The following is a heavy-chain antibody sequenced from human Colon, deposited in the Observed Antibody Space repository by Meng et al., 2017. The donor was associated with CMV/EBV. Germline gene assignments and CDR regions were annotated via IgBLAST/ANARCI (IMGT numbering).Heavy chain of an antibody. J-gene: IGHJ4*02. CDR3: ARANYYYGSGSYETFDY. CDR1: GDTFSSYT. CDR2: IIPLLGIA. V-gene: IGHV1-69*02. D-gene: IGHD3-10*01. Sequence: SVKVSCKASGDTFSSYTISWVRQAPGRGLEWMGRIIPLLGIATYAQRFQGRITITADKSTSTAYMELSSLRSEDTAVYYCARANYYYGSGSYETFDYWGQGTLVTVSS.